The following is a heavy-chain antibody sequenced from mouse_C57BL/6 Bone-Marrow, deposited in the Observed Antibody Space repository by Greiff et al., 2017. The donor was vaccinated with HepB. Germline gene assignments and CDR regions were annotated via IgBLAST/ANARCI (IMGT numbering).Heavy chain of an antibody. CDR3: ARHDLGYYYGSSYDAMDY. D-gene: IGHD1-1*01. Sequence: QVQLQQSGAELVKPGASVKLSCKASGYTFTEYTIHWVKQRSGQGLEWIGWFYPGSGSIKYNEKFKDKATLTADKSSSTVYMELSRVTSEDSAVYFCARHDLGYYYGSSYDAMDYWGQGTSVTVSS. CDR2: FYPGSGSI. V-gene: IGHV1-62-2*01. CDR1: GYTFTEYT. J-gene: IGHJ4*01.